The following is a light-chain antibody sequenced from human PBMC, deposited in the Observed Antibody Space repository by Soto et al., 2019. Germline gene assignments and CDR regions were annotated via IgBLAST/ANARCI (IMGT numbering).Light chain of an antibody. Sequence: DIAMTQSPSSLSASVGDRVIITCQASQNISNYLNLYQEKPGRVPKLLFYDTSNSQTGVPSRFSGNGSGTDFAFTTTNLPPEEIATYYCQQHNSGPLTCGGGTKVEIK. CDR3: QQHNSGPLT. CDR1: QNISNY. V-gene: IGKV1-33*01. J-gene: IGKJ4*01. CDR2: DTS.